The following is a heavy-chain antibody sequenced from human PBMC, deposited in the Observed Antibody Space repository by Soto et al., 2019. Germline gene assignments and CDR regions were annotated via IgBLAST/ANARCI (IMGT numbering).Heavy chain of an antibody. J-gene: IGHJ4*02. Sequence: GGSLRLSCVASGFTYSSYWMSWVRQAPGKGLEWVANIKQDGSEKYYVDSVKGRFTISRDNAKNSLYLQMNGLRAEDTAVYYCARDSRGLVSKYFDYWGQGTLVTVSS. CDR2: IKQDGSEK. D-gene: IGHD6-19*01. CDR1: GFTYSSYW. V-gene: IGHV3-7*01. CDR3: ARDSRGLVSKYFDY.